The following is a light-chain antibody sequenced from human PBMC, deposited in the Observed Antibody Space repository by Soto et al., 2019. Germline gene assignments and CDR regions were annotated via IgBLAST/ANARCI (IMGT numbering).Light chain of an antibody. CDR1: ISNIGNNY. CDR2: RND. Sequence: QSVLTQPSSVSGTPGQGVTISCSGTISNIGNNYVYWFQQLPGTAPKVLINRNDQRPSGVPDRFSGSKSGTSASLAISGLRSEDEADYYCAAWDDTVRSYVFGTGTKVTVL. J-gene: IGLJ1*01. CDR3: AAWDDTVRSYV. V-gene: IGLV1-47*01.